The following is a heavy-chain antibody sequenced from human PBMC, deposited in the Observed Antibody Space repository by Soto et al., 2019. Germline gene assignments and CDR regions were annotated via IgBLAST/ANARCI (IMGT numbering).Heavy chain of an antibody. D-gene: IGHD3-9*01. CDR1: GGTFSSYT. Sequence: SVKVSCKASGGTFSSYTISWVRQAPGQGLEWMGRIIPILGIANYAQKFQGRVTITADKSTSTAYMELSSLRSEDTAVYYCARSTIFYYYYHYMDVWGKGTTVTFS. J-gene: IGHJ6*03. CDR2: IIPILGIA. V-gene: IGHV1-69*02. CDR3: ARSTIFYYYYHYMDV.